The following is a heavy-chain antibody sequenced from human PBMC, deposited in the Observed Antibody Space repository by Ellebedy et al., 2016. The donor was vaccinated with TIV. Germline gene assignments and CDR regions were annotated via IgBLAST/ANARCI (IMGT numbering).Heavy chain of an antibody. CDR2: INQAASEI. CDR1: GFTFSRYW. V-gene: IGHV3-7*03. Sequence: GGSLRLSCAASGFTFSRYWMSWVRQAPGKGLEWVANINQAASEINYVDSVKGRFTISRDNAKNSLYLQMDSLRADDTAVYYCARERKYNFGYYYYYGMDVWGQGTTVTVSS. CDR3: ARERKYNFGYYYYYGMDV. J-gene: IGHJ6*02. D-gene: IGHD1-1*01.